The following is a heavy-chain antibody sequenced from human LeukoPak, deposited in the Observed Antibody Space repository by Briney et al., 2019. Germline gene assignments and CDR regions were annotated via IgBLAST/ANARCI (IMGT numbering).Heavy chain of an antibody. CDR2: IKQDGSEK. D-gene: IGHD3-22*01. J-gene: IGHJ4*02. CDR3: ARGTGNYYDSSGPRDY. Sequence: PGGPLRLSCAASGFTFSSYAMSWVRQAPGKGLEWVANIKQDGSEKYYVDSVKGRFTISRDNAKNSLYLQMNSLRAEDTAVYYCARGTGNYYDSSGPRDYWGQGTLVTVSS. V-gene: IGHV3-7*01. CDR1: GFTFSSYA.